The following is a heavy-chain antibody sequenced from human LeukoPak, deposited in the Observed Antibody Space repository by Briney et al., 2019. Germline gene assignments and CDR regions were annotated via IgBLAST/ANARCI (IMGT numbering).Heavy chain of an antibody. V-gene: IGHV3-23*01. D-gene: IGHD3-3*01. J-gene: IGHJ4*02. CDR3: AKRNYDFWSGYYRRAENHFDY. Sequence: GGSLRLSCAASGFTFSSYAMSWVRQAPGKGLEWVSSISGSGGSTYYADSVQGRFTISRDNSKNTLYLQMNSLRAEDTAVYYRAKRNYDFWSGYYRRAENHFDYWGQGALVTVSS. CDR1: GFTFSSYA. CDR2: ISGSGGST.